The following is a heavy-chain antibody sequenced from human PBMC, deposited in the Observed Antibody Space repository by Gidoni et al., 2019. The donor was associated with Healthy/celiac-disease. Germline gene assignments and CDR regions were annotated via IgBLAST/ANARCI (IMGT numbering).Heavy chain of an antibody. V-gene: IGHV3-23*01. Sequence: EVQLLESGGGLVQPGGSLRLSCAASGFTFSSYAMSWVRQAPGKGWEWVSAMSGSGGRTYYADSVKGRFTISRDNSKNTLDLQMNSLRAEDTAVYYCATTQVLSGWFDPWGQGTLVTVSS. J-gene: IGHJ5*02. CDR1: GFTFSSYA. CDR3: ATTQVLSGWFDP. CDR2: MSGSGGRT. D-gene: IGHD3-9*01.